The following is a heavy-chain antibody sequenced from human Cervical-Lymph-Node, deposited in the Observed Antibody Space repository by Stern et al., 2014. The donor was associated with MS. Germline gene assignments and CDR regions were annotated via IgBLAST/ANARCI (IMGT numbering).Heavy chain of an antibody. CDR2: IIPIVGLL. V-gene: IGHV1-69*09. J-gene: IGHJ6*02. D-gene: IGHD4-17*01. Sequence: QVQLVQSGAEVKEPGSSVKVSCKASGDTFNSYAISWVRQAPGEGLEWMGRIIPIVGLLNHAQKFQGRVTITADKSTSTANMELSSLRSEDTALYYCARERYGDNLGHHFYYGMDVWGQGTTVTVSS. CDR3: ARERYGDNLGHHFYYGMDV. CDR1: GDTFNSYA.